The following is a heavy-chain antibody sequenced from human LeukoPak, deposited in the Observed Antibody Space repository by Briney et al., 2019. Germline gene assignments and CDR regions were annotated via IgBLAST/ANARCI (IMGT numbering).Heavy chain of an antibody. Sequence: ASVKVSCKASGYTFTGYYIHWVRQAPGQGLEWMGWINPNSGGTNYAQKFQGRVTMTRDTSISTAYMELSRLRSDDTAVYYCARDDFWSGYLQLDYWGQGTLVTVSS. V-gene: IGHV1-2*02. CDR1: GYTFTGYY. CDR2: INPNSGGT. CDR3: ARDDFWSGYLQLDY. J-gene: IGHJ4*02. D-gene: IGHD3-3*01.